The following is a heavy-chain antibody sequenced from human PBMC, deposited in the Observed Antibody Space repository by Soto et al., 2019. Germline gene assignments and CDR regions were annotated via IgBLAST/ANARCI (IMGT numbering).Heavy chain of an antibody. Sequence: EVQLVESGGGLVQPGGSLRLSCEASGFTFSDHYIDWVRLAPGKGLEWVGRIRTRSNGYTTEYAASVRGRFTISRDDSKNYLYLRMNSLKTEDTAVYYCARRPAAGGLDVWGQGTTVTVSS. CDR2: IRTRSNGYTT. V-gene: IGHV3-72*01. CDR1: GFTFSDHY. CDR3: ARRPAAGGLDV. J-gene: IGHJ6*02. D-gene: IGHD6-25*01.